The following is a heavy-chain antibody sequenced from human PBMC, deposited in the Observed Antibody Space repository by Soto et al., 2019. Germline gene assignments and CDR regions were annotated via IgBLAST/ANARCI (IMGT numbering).Heavy chain of an antibody. CDR2: IFSNDET. J-gene: IGHJ4*02. CDR1: GFSLSNARMG. V-gene: IGHV2-26*01. CDR3: ARTVARMNLDY. Sequence: QVTLKESGPVLVKPTETLTLTCTVSGFSLSNARMGVSWIRQPPGKALEWLTHIFSNDETAYSTSLKTRLTISKDTSKSQVVLTMGNMDPVDTATYYCARTVARMNLDYWGQGTLVTVSS. D-gene: IGHD2-21*01.